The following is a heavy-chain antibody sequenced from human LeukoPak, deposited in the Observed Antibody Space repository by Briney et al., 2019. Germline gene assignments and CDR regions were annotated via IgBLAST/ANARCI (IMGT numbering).Heavy chain of an antibody. Sequence: GGSLRLSCAASGFTFDDYAMHWVRQAPGKGLEWVSGISWNSGSIGYADSVKGRVTISRDNAKNSLYLQMNSLRAEDTALYYCAGQSLRYYDSSGPAWGQGTLVTVSS. V-gene: IGHV3-9*01. CDR2: ISWNSGSI. CDR3: AGQSLRYYDSSGPA. D-gene: IGHD3-22*01. J-gene: IGHJ5*02. CDR1: GFTFDDYA.